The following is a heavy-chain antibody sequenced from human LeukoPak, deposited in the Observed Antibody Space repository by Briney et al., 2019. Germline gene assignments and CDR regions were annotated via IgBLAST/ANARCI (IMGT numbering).Heavy chain of an antibody. CDR1: GGSISSYY. Sequence: SETLSLTCTVSGGSISSYYWSWIWQRAGKGLEWIGRIYTSGSTNYNPSLKSRVTMSVDTSKNQFSLKLSSVTAADTAVYYCARAMVGATMNWFDPWGQGTLVTVSS. CDR2: IYTSGST. CDR3: ARAMVGATMNWFDP. V-gene: IGHV4-4*07. J-gene: IGHJ5*02. D-gene: IGHD1-26*01.